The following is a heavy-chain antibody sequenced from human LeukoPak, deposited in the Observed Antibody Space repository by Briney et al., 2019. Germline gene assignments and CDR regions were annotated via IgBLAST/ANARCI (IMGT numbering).Heavy chain of an antibody. J-gene: IGHJ4*02. D-gene: IGHD1-26*01. CDR3: GRVVIYIGSYQVDY. Sequence: GGSLRLACAASGFTFTDHYMDWVRQAPGKGLEWVGRSRDKTNSYTTEYAASVKGRFTLSRDESKNSLYLQMHSLKTTDTAVYYCGRVVIYIGSYQVDYWGQGTLVTVSS. CDR1: GFTFTDHY. V-gene: IGHV3-72*01. CDR2: SRDKTNSYTT.